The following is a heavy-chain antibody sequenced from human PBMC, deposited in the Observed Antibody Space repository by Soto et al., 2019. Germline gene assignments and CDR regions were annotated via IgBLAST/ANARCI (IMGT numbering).Heavy chain of an antibody. CDR1: GFTFSSFW. D-gene: IGHD2-2*02. CDR2: IEGDGSVK. CDR3: VRDGCSCNSCYIYGMDV. V-gene: IGHV3-7*03. J-gene: IGHJ6*02. Sequence: GGSLRLSCAASGFTFSSFWMSWVRQAPGKGPEWVANIEGDGSVKNYLDSVKGRFTISRDNAKKSLYLQMSSLRAEDTDVYYCVRDGCSCNSCYIYGMDVWGQGTTVTVS.